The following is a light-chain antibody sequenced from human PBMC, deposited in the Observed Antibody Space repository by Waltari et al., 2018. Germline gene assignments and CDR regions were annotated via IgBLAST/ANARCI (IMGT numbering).Light chain of an antibody. J-gene: IGKJ1*01. Sequence: EIVLTQSPGTLSLSPGEGATLPCRASKGVSKYLAWYQQKPGQAPSLLIYGASSRATGIQNRFSGSGSGTDFSLTISRLEPEDFAVYYCQHYVRLPATFGQGTKVEIK. CDR3: QHYVRLPAT. V-gene: IGKV3-20*01. CDR2: GAS. CDR1: KGVSKY.